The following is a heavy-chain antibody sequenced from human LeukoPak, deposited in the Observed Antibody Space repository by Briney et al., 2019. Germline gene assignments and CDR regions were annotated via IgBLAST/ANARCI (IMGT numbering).Heavy chain of an antibody. CDR2: IIPILGVA. Sequence: SVKVSCKASGGTFSSYGISWVRQAPGQGLEWMGRIIPILGVANYAQRFQGRVTITADKSTSTAYMELSSLRSEDTAVYYCARGQEMATNWLYPWGQGTLVTVSS. V-gene: IGHV1-69*04. CDR1: GGTFSSYG. CDR3: ARGQEMATNWLYP. J-gene: IGHJ5*02. D-gene: IGHD5-24*01.